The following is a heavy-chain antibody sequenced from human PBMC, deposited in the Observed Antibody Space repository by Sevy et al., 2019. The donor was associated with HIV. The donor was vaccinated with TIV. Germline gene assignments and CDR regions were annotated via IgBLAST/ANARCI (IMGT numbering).Heavy chain of an antibody. J-gene: IGHJ4*02. CDR2: ISGTT. V-gene: IGHV4-61*01. CDR1: GASVRSDSYY. D-gene: IGHD3-16*01. CDR3: ASAKKLADTYYDSTVYYSFAY. Sequence: SENLSLTCAVSGASVRSDSYYWTWIRQTPGRGLEWIGHISGTTSYNPSLKSRLTISRDTSKKQFSLTLSSVTAADTAVYYCASAKKLADTYYDSTVYYSFAYWGPGTLVTVSS.